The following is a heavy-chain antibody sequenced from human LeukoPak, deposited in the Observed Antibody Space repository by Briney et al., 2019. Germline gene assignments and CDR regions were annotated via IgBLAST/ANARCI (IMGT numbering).Heavy chain of an antibody. J-gene: IGHJ4*02. CDR2: IKQDGSEK. D-gene: IGHD3-16*01. CDR3: ARDDYLDY. CDR1: GFTFSGYW. V-gene: IGHV3-7*05. Sequence: GSLRLSCAASGFTFSGYWMAWVRQAPGRGLEWVAHIKQDGSEKNYVDPVKGRFTISRDNAKNSVYLQMNSLRAEDTAVYYCARDDYLDYWGQGTLVTVSS.